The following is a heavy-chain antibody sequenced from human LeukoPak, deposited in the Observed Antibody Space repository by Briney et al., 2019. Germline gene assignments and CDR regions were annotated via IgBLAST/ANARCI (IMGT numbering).Heavy chain of an antibody. J-gene: IGHJ4*02. V-gene: IGHV3-23*01. Sequence: ETLSLTCTVSGGSISSSSYYWGWIRQPPGKGLEWVSAISGSGGSTYYADSVKGRFTISRDNSKNTLYLQMNSLRAEDTAVYYCANPWGGGYWGQGTLVTVSS. D-gene: IGHD3-16*01. CDR3: ANPWGGGY. CDR1: GGSISSSSYY. CDR2: ISGSGGST.